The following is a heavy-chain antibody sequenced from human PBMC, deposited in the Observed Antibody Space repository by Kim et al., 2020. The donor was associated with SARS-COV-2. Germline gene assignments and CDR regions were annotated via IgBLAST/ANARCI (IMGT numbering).Heavy chain of an antibody. D-gene: IGHD2-8*01. CDR2: THYTGTT. CDR3: ARQFLTDGRSRLAHFDP. CDR1: GGSISIFTFY. V-gene: IGHV4-39*01. Sequence: SETLSLTCTVSGGSISIFTFYWGWIRQAPGKGLEWIGSTHYTGTTYYNPSLKSRVTISVDTSKNQFFLRLTSVTAADTALYYCARQFLTDGRSRLAHFDPWGQGTLATVSS. J-gene: IGHJ5*02.